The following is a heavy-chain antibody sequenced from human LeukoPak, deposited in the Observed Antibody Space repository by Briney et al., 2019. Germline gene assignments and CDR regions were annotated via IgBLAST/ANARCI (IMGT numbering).Heavy chain of an antibody. CDR2: LSGSGGST. J-gene: IGHJ4*02. V-gene: IGHV3-23*01. D-gene: IGHD3-9*01. CDR3: AKGRVLRYFDWSH. CDR1: GFTFAGYA. Sequence: GGSLRLSCAASGFTFAGYAMSWVRQAPGKGLEWVSTLSGSGGSTYYADSVKGRFTISRDNSKNTLYLQMNSLRVEDTAVYYCAKGRVLRYFDWSHWGQGTLVTVSS.